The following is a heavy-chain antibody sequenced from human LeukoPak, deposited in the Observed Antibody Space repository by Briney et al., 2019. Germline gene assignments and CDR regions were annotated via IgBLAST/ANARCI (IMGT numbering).Heavy chain of an antibody. CDR2: ISAYNGNT. J-gene: IGHJ5*02. V-gene: IGHV1-18*01. CDR1: GYTFTSYG. D-gene: IGHD3-22*01. Sequence: ASVRVSCKASGYTFTSYGISWVRQAPGQGLEWMGWISAYNGNTNYAQKLQGRVTMTTDTSTSTAYMELRSLRSDDTAVYYCARGTTNHYYDSSGYYLSWGQGTLVTVSS. CDR3: ARGTTNHYYDSSGYYLS.